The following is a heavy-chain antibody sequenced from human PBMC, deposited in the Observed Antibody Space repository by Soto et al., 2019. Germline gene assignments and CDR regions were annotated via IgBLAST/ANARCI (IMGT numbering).Heavy chain of an antibody. J-gene: IGHJ2*01. CDR3: ARPPTGRYFDL. CDR1: GGSISSSSYY. V-gene: IGHV4-39*01. CDR2: IYYSGST. Sequence: QLPLQESGPGLVKPSETLSLTCTVSGGSISSSSYYWGWIRQPPGKGLEWIGSIYYSGSTYYNPSLKSRVTISVDTSKNQFSLKLSSVTAADTAVYYCARPPTGRYFDLWGRGTLVTVSS.